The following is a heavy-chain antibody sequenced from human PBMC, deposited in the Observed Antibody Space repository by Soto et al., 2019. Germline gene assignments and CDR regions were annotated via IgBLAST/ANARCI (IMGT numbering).Heavy chain of an antibody. CDR3: ANGSQREHAFDI. V-gene: IGHV3-66*01. J-gene: IGHJ3*02. CDR2: LYDTDGT. CDR1: GFTFSGKKY. Sequence: DVQLVESWGGLVQPGGSLRLSCEASGFTFSGKKYLTWVRQAPGKGLERVSALYDTDGTFYADSVKGRVTISKDNSKTTFYLQLNSLRPDDTAVYFCANGSQREHAFDIWGLGTMVTVSS. D-gene: IGHD1-1*01.